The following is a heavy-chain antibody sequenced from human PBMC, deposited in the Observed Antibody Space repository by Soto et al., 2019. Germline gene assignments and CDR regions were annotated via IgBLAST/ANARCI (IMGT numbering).Heavy chain of an antibody. CDR1: GGTFSNYA. V-gene: IGHV1-69*12. CDR2: ITPIFGTA. Sequence: QVQLVQSGAEVKKPGSSVKVSCKASGGTFSNYAISWVRQAPGQGLEWMGGITPIFGTANYAQKFQGRVTITADESLSTAYMELSRLRSEDTAVYYCAQTLGLAVAGPGRFDLWGRCTLVTVSS. CDR3: AQTLGLAVAGPGRFDL. D-gene: IGHD6-19*01. J-gene: IGHJ2*01.